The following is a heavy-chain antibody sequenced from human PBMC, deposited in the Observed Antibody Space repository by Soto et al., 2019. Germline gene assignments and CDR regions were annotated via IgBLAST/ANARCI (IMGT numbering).Heavy chain of an antibody. CDR2: ISAYNGNT. CDR3: ARESFALSSSFDYYYMDV. V-gene: IGHV1-18*01. Sequence: ASVKVSCKASGYTFTSYGISWVRQAPGQGLEWMGWISAYNGNTNYAQKLQGRVTMTTDTSTSTAYMELRSLRSDDTAVYYCARESFALSSSFDYYYMDVWGKGTTVTVSS. D-gene: IGHD6-6*01. J-gene: IGHJ6*03. CDR1: GYTFTSYG.